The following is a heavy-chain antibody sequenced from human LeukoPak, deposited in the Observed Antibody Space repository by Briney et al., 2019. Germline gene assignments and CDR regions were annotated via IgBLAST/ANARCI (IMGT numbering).Heavy chain of an antibody. CDR1: GFLFSRDN. CDR3: VREIGRPKTFYFHS. Sequence: GGSLRLSCTASGFLFSRDNMNWVRQAPGKGLEWVSHISENIYHADSVRGRFTISRDNAKDSLYLQMSNLRAEDTAVYYCVREIGRPKTFYFHSWGRGTLVIVSS. V-gene: IGHV3-69-1*01. J-gene: IGHJ4*02. CDR2: ISENI.